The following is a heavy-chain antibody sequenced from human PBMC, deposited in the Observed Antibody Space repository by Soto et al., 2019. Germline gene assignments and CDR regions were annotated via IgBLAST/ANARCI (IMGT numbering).Heavy chain of an antibody. CDR2: INSDGSST. CDR3: AREPWGSRGAFDI. J-gene: IGHJ3*02. CDR1: GFTFTNYW. D-gene: IGHD3-16*01. V-gene: IGHV3-74*01. Sequence: EVQLVESGGGLVQPGGSLRLSCAASGFTFTNYWMHWVRQAPGKGLVWVSRINSDGSSTSYADSVKGRFTISRDNAKNTLYLQMNSLRAEDTAVYYCAREPWGSRGAFDIWGQGTMVTVSS.